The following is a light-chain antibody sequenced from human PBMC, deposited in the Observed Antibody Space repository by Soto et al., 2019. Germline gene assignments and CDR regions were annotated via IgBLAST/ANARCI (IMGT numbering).Light chain of an antibody. CDR2: HAS. J-gene: IGKJ1*01. Sequence: DIQMTQSPSTLPASVGDRVTITCRASQSISNWLARYQQKPGTAPKLLIYHASTLESGVPSRFSGSGSGTEFTLTISSLQPDDFATYYCHQYNSYSFGQGTKVDIK. V-gene: IGKV1-5*01. CDR1: QSISNW. CDR3: HQYNSYS.